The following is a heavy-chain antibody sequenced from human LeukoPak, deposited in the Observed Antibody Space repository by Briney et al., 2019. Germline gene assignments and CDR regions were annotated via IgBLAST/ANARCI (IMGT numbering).Heavy chain of an antibody. CDR2: IYNSGTT. D-gene: IGHD3-22*01. CDR3: ARGGPDSSDYSSLFDY. V-gene: IGHV3-53*01. CDR1: GFTVSNSY. Sequence: GGSLRLSCAASGFTVSNSYMAWVRQAPGKGLEWVSFIYNSGTTSHADSVKGRFTISRDNAKNTLHLQMTSLRAEDTAVYYCARGGPDSSDYSSLFDYWGRGILVTVSS. J-gene: IGHJ4*02.